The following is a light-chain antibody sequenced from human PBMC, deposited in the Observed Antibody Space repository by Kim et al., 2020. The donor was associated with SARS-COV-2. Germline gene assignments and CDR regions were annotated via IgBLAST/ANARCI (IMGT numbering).Light chain of an antibody. V-gene: IGLV3-19*01. CDR2: GEN. J-gene: IGLJ3*02. Sequence: SSELTQDPALSVALGQTVRITCQGDSLRTYYASWYTQWPGQAPVLVMYGENNRPSGIPDRFSGSNSGSTASLTLVGTQAEDEGDYYCNSRDSSGDHLEFG. CDR1: SLRTYY. CDR3: NSRDSSGDHLE.